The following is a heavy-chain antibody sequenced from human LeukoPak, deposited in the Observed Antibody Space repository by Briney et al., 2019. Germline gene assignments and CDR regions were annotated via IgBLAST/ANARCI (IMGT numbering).Heavy chain of an antibody. V-gene: IGHV4-39*07. CDR1: GGSISSSSYY. J-gene: IGHJ5*02. Sequence: SETLSLTCTVSGGSISSSSYYWGWIRQPPGKGLEWIGSIYYSGSTYYNPSLKSRVTISVDTSKNQFSLELSSVTAADTAVYYCARESRITMIVVVTTGGKADWFDPWGQGTLVTVSS. CDR3: ARESRITMIVVVTTGGKADWFDP. D-gene: IGHD3-22*01. CDR2: IYYSGST.